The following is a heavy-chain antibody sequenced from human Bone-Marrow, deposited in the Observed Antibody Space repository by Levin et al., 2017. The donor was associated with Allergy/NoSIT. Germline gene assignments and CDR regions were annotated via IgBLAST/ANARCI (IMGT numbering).Heavy chain of an antibody. D-gene: IGHD2-8*01. Sequence: ASVKVSCKTSGYTFTFYGITWVRQAPGQGLEWMGWISPYNGDTNYAQKLQGRVTMTPDTSTSTAYMELRSLRSDDTAVYYCAREMAETAADTFDIWGQGTIVTVSS. V-gene: IGHV1-18*01. CDR1: GYTFTFYG. CDR3: AREMAETAADTFDI. J-gene: IGHJ3*02. CDR2: ISPYNGDT.